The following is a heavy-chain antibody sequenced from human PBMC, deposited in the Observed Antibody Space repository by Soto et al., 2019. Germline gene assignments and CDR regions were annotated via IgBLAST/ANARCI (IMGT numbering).Heavy chain of an antibody. J-gene: IGHJ4*02. V-gene: IGHV5-10-1*01. CDR3: ARRVHGSYPKYYFDY. CDR2: IDPSDSYT. Sequence: EXLKISCKCSGYXFTSYWLIWVRHMPGKGLEWMGRIDPSDSYTNYSPSFQGHVTISADKSIRTAYLQWSSMKASDTAMYYCARRVHGSYPKYYFDYWGQGTLGTVS. D-gene: IGHD1-26*01. CDR1: GYXFTSYW.